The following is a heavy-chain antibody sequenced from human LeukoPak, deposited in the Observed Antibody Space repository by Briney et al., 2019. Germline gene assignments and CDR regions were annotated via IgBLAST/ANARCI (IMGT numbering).Heavy chain of an antibody. D-gene: IGHD5-12*01. CDR1: GGSISSGSSY. J-gene: IGHJ4*02. V-gene: IGHV4-61*02. Sequence: PSQTLSLTCTVSGGSISSGSSYWSWIRQPAGKGLEWIGRIYTSGSTNYNPSLRSRVTISVDTSKNQFSLKLSSVTAADTAVYYCARHWGGYDHFDYWGQGTLVTVSS. CDR3: ARHWGGYDHFDY. CDR2: IYTSGST.